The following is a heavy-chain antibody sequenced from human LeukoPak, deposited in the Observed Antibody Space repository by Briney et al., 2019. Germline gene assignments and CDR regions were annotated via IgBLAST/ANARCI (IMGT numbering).Heavy chain of an antibody. V-gene: IGHV3-11*04. CDR1: GFTFSDYY. D-gene: IGHD6-13*01. CDR3: AKDSSSWYEGPYFDY. CDR2: INSGGSPI. J-gene: IGHJ4*02. Sequence: GGSLRLSCAASGFTFSDYYMSWIRQAPGKGLEWVSYINSGGSPIYYADSVKGRFTISRDNAKNSLYLQMNSLRAEDTAVYYCAKDSSSWYEGPYFDYWGQGTLVTVSS.